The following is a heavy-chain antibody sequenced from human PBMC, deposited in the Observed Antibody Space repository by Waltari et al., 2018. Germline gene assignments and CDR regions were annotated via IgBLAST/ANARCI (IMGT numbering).Heavy chain of an antibody. CDR1: GYTFTSYY. V-gene: IGHV1-2*06. CDR3: ARDPSSWHFDY. J-gene: IGHJ4*02. CDR2: INPNSGVT. Sequence: QVQLVQSGADVKKPGASVKASCTASGYTFTSYYIHWVRQAPGQGLEWMGRINPNSGVTNYAQKFQGRVTMTRDTSISTAYMELSRLRSDDTAVYYCARDPSSWHFDYWGQGTLVTVSS.